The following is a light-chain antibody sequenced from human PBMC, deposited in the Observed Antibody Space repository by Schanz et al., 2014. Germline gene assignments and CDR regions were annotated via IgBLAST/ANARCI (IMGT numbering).Light chain of an antibody. J-gene: IGKJ2*01. V-gene: IGKV3-20*01. CDR2: GAS. CDR1: QSVTSTY. CDR3: LQDYTYPFT. Sequence: EIVLTQSPGTLSLSPGQRATLSCRASQSVTSTYLAWYQQKPGQAPRLLIYGASSRATGIPDRFSGSGSGTDFTLTISSLQPEDSATYYCLQDYTYPFTFGQGTKLEIK.